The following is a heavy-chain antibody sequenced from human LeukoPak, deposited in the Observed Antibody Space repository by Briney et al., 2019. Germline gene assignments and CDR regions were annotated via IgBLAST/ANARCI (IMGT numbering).Heavy chain of an antibody. CDR3: ARDRGYSYGTYNWFDP. V-gene: IGHV3-7*01. CDR1: GFTFSSYW. J-gene: IGHJ5*02. Sequence: PGGSLRLSCAASGFTFSSYWMSWVRQAPGKGLEWVANIKQDGSEKYYVDSVKGRSTISRDNAKNSLYLQMNSLRAEDTAVYYCARDRGYSYGTYNWFDPWGQGTLVTVSS. CDR2: IKQDGSEK. D-gene: IGHD5-18*01.